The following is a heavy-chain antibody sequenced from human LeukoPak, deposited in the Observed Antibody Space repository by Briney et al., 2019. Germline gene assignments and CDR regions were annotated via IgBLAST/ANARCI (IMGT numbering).Heavy chain of an antibody. CDR2: ISYDGSNK. J-gene: IGHJ6*04. CDR3: ASAVAAYYYYYGMDV. Sequence: GRSLRLSCAASGFTFSSYAMHWVRQAPGKGLEWVAVISYDGSNKYYADSVKGRFTISRDNSKNTLYLQMNSLRAEDTAVYYCASAVAAYYYYYGMDVWGKGTTVTVSS. CDR1: GFTFSSYA. D-gene: IGHD6-19*01. V-gene: IGHV3-30*04.